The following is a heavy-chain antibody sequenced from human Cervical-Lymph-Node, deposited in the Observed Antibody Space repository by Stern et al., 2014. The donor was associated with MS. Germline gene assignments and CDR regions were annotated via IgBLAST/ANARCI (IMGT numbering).Heavy chain of an antibody. Sequence: QVQLVQSGAEVKKPGSSVKVSCQASGGTFSTYVINWVRQAPGQGLEWMGGIALIFETTNYAQKFQGRVTITADESTSTVYMELSSLRSEDTAVYYCARLDTSGYFYYDMDVWGQGTTVTVSS. D-gene: IGHD3-22*01. V-gene: IGHV1-69*01. CDR1: GGTFSTYV. J-gene: IGHJ6*02. CDR3: ARLDTSGYFYYDMDV. CDR2: IALIFETT.